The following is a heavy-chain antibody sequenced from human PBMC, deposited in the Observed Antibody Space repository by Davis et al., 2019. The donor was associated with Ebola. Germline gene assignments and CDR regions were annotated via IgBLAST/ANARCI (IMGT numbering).Heavy chain of an antibody. CDR2: IASDGSNK. D-gene: IGHD5-18*01. J-gene: IGHJ4*02. V-gene: IGHV3-30-3*01. Sequence: PGGSLRLSCAASGFTFNYYAVHWVRQAPGKGLEWVALIASDGSNKYYAESVKGRFTISRDNSKNTVSLQMNSLRPEDTALYYCARDGSGYSYGSPPYFYDNWGQGTLVTVSS. CDR1: GFTFNYYA. CDR3: ARDGSGYSYGSPPYFYDN.